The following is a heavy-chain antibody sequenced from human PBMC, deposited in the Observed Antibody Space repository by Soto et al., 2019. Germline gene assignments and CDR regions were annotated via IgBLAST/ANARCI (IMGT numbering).Heavy chain of an antibody. CDR1: GYTFTSYY. Sequence: ASVKVSCKASGYTFTSYYMHWVRQAPGQGLEWMGIINPSGTSTSYAQKFQGRITMTSDTSTSTGYMELSSLRSEDTAVYYCARGVDSSGYYLRWGQGTLVTVYS. D-gene: IGHD3-22*01. CDR2: INPSGTST. V-gene: IGHV1-46*01. CDR3: ARGVDSSGYYLR. J-gene: IGHJ4*02.